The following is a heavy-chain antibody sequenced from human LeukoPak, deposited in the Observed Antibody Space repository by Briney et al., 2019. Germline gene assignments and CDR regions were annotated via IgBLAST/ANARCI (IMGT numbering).Heavy chain of an antibody. Sequence: GASVKVSCKASGYTFTSYGISWVRQAPGQGLEWMGWISAYNGNTNYAQKLQGRVTMTTDTSTSTAYMELSSLRSEDTAVYYCARVGSSGWYWAYYYYYMDVWGKGTTVTISS. V-gene: IGHV1-18*01. CDR3: ARVGSSGWYWAYYYYYMDV. CDR1: GYTFTSYG. J-gene: IGHJ6*03. CDR2: ISAYNGNT. D-gene: IGHD6-19*01.